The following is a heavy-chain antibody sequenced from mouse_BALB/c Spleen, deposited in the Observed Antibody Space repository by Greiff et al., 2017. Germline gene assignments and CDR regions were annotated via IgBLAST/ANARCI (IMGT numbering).Heavy chain of an antibody. Sequence: VQLQQSGAELAKPGASVKMSCKASGYTFTSYWMHWVKQRPGKGLEWIGYINPSTGYTEYNQKFKDKATLTADKSSSTAYMQLSSLTSEDSAVYYCARRAKDYLYFDVWGAGTTVTVSS. J-gene: IGHJ1*01. CDR2: INPSTGYT. D-gene: IGHD3-1*01. CDR1: GYTFTSYW. CDR3: ARRAKDYLYFDV. V-gene: IGHV1-7*01.